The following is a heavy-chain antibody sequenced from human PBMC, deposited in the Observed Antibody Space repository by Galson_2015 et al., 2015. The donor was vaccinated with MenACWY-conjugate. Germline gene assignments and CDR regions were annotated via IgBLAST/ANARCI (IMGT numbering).Heavy chain of an antibody. CDR1: GFTFRRFG. J-gene: IGHJ6*03. V-gene: IGHV3-30*18. CDR2: ISYDGGDK. Sequence: SLRLSCAASGFTFRRFGMHWVRQAPGKGLEWVAVISYDGGDKYYGDSVKGRFTISRDNSKNTLYLQMNSLRAEDTAVYYCAKDWSIPFSTTAYNFYMGVWGKGTTVTVSS. CDR3: AKDWSIPFSTTAYNFYMGV. D-gene: IGHD3-16*01.